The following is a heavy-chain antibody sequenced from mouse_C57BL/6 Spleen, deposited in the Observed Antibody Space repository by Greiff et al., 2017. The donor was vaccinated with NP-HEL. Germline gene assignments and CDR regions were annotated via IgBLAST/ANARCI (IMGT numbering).Heavy chain of an antibody. Sequence: QVQLQQPGAELARPGASVKLSCKASGYTFTSYGISWVKQRPGQGLEWIGDIYPGSGSTNYNEKFKSKATLTVDTSSSTAYMQLSSLTSEDSAVYCCARADGNPYVFDYWGQGTTLTVSS. CDR2: IYPGSGST. D-gene: IGHD1-1*01. CDR3: ARADGNPYVFDY. CDR1: GYTFTSYG. J-gene: IGHJ2*01. V-gene: IGHV1-55*01.